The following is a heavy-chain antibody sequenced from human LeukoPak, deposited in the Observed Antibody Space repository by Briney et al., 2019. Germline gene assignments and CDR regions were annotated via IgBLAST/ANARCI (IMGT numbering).Heavy chain of an antibody. V-gene: IGHV4-39*01. J-gene: IGHJ4*02. D-gene: IGHD1-26*01. Sequence: SETLSLTCTVSGGSISSSSYFWGWVRQPPEKGLEWIGSIYYSGSSYYNPSLKSRVTISVDTSKNQFSLKLSSVTAADTAVYYCANSGSYKYYFDYWGQGTLVTVSS. CDR2: IYYSGSS. CDR1: GGSISSSSYF. CDR3: ANSGSYKYYFDY.